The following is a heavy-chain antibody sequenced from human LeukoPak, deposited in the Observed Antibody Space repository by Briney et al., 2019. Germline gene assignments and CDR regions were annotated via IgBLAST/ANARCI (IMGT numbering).Heavy chain of an antibody. Sequence: SETLSLTCTVSGGSISSYYWSWIRQPAGKGLEWIGRIYTSGSTNYNPSLKSRVTMSVDTSKNQFSLKLSSVTAADTAVYYCARDPYPGATSYFDLWGRGTLVTVSS. CDR2: IYTSGST. J-gene: IGHJ2*01. CDR3: ARDPYPGATSYFDL. CDR1: GGSISSYY. V-gene: IGHV4-4*07. D-gene: IGHD1-26*01.